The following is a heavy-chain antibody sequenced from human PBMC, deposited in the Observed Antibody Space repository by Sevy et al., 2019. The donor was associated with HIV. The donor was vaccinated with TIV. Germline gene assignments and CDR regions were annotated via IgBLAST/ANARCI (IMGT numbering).Heavy chain of an antibody. Sequence: ASVKVSCKASAYTFTGHYIHWVRQAPGQGLECMGWINPNSGGTIYAQKFQGRVTMTRDTSISTAYKELSRLRSDDTAVYYCARGGVVVEPAARGYFDYWGQGTLVTVSS. CDR3: ARGGVVVEPAARGYFDY. V-gene: IGHV1-2*02. J-gene: IGHJ4*02. D-gene: IGHD2-2*01. CDR1: AYTFTGHY. CDR2: INPNSGGT.